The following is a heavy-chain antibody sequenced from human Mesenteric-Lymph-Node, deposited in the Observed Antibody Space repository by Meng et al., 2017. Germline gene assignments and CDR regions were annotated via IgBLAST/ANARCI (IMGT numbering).Heavy chain of an antibody. CDR2: IIPILGIA. CDR1: GCTFSSYT. CDR3: ASLGRHYYGSGSQPLPDAFDI. V-gene: IGHV1-69*02. Sequence: SVKVSCKASGCTFSSYTISWVRQAPGQGLEWMGRIIPILGIANYAQKFQGRVTITADTSTSTAYMELSSLRSEDTAVYYCASLGRHYYGSGSQPLPDAFDIWGQGTMVTVSS. J-gene: IGHJ3*02. D-gene: IGHD3-10*01.